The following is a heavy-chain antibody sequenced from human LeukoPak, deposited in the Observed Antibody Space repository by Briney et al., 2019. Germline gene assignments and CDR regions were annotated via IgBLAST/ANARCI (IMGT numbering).Heavy chain of an antibody. J-gene: IGHJ2*01. V-gene: IGHV3-30*04. Sequence: PGRSLRLSCAASGFTFSSYAMHWVRQAPGKGLEWVAVISYDGSNKYYADSVKGRFTISRDNSKNTLYLQMNSLRAEDTAVYYCAREGCGSTSCSAYWSFDLWGRGTLVTVSS. CDR2: ISYDGSNK. CDR1: GFTFSSYA. CDR3: AREGCGSTSCSAYWSFDL. D-gene: IGHD2-2*01.